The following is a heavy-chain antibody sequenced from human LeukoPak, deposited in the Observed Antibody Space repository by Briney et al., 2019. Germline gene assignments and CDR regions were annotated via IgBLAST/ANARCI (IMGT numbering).Heavy chain of an antibody. CDR1: GFTFSDHY. CDR2: SRNKANSYTT. J-gene: IGHJ4*02. D-gene: IGHD6-19*01. CDR3: ARAYTSGWYSPGY. V-gene: IGHV3-72*01. Sequence: PGGSLRLSCAASGFTFSDHYMDWARQAPGKGLEWVGRSRNKANSYTTDYAASVKGRFTISRDDSKNSLYLQMNSLKTEDTAVYYCARAYTSGWYSPGYWGQGTLVTVSS.